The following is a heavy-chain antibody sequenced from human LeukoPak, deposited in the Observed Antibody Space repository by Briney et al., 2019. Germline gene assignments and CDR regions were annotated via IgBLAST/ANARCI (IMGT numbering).Heavy chain of an antibody. J-gene: IGHJ4*02. D-gene: IGHD6-19*01. CDR1: GFTFSSYW. Sequence: GGSLRLSCAASGFTFSSYWMSWVRQAPGKGLEWVANIKQDGSEKYYVDSVKGRFTISRDNAKNSLYLQMNSLRAEDTAVYYCAREGYSSGWYANRGLDYWGQGTLVTVSS. CDR2: IKQDGSEK. CDR3: AREGYSSGWYANRGLDY. V-gene: IGHV3-7*01.